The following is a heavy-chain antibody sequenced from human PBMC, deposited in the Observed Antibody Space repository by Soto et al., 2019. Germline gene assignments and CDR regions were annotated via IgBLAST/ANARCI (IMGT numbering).Heavy chain of an antibody. J-gene: IGHJ6*02. CDR3: ASLWFGEGSGYYYGMDV. Sequence: PSETLSLTCTFSGCSISSSSYYWGWIRQPPGKGLEWIGSIYYSGSTYYNPSLKSRVTISVDTSKNQFSLKLSSVTAADTAVYYCASLWFGEGSGYYYGMDVWGQGTTVTVSS. D-gene: IGHD3-10*01. CDR2: IYYSGST. CDR1: GCSISSSSYY. V-gene: IGHV4-39*01.